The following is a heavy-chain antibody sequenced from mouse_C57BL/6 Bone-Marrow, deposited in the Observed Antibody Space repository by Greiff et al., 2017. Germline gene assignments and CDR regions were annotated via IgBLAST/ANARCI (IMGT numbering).Heavy chain of an antibody. CDR3: AREDYYGSRDWYFDV. Sequence: EVQGVESGGGLVKPGGSLKLSCAASGFTFSDYGMHWVRQAPEKGLEWVAYISSGSSTIYYADTVKGRFTISRDNAKNTLFLQMTSLRAEDTAMYYGAREDYYGSRDWYFDVWGTGTTVTVSS. CDR1: GFTFSDYG. D-gene: IGHD1-1*01. V-gene: IGHV5-17*01. J-gene: IGHJ1*03. CDR2: ISSGSSTI.